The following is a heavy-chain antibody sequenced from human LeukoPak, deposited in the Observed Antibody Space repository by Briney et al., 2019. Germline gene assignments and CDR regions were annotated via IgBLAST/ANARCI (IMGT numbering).Heavy chain of an antibody. D-gene: IGHD5-12*01. Sequence: ASVKVSCKVSGYTLTELSMHWVRQAPGKGLEWMGGFDPEDGETIYAQKFQGRVTMTEDTSTDTAYMELSSLRSEDTAVYYCATEATSNDAFDIWGKGTMVTVSS. CDR3: ATEATSNDAFDI. CDR1: GYTLTELS. V-gene: IGHV1-24*01. CDR2: FDPEDGET. J-gene: IGHJ3*02.